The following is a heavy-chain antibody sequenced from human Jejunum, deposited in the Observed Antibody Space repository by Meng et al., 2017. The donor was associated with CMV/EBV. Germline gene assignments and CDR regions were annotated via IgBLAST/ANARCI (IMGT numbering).Heavy chain of an antibody. CDR2: INYSGTT. CDR1: SISSSSYY. D-gene: IGHD2-2*01. CDR3: ARGCYTSSCSRGSFDY. J-gene: IGHJ4*02. Sequence: SISSSSYYWACVRQPPGKGLEWIGSINYSGTTYYNPSLRSRVTISLDTSRKQFSLKLNSVTAADTAVYHCARGCYTSSCSRGSFDYWGQGTLVTVSS. V-gene: IGHV4-39*07.